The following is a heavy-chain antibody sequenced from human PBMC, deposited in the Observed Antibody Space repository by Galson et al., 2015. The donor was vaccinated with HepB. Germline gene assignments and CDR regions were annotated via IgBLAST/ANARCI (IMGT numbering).Heavy chain of an antibody. D-gene: IGHD6-13*01. J-gene: IGHJ4*02. CDR2: ISSSSSNI. CDR3: ARASKDSSSWYFDY. CDR1: GVTFISYS. Sequence: LRLSCSASGVTFISYSMNWFRQAPGQGLEWVSYISSSSSNIYYADSVKGRFTISRDNAKNSLYLQMNSLRAEDTAVYYCARASKDSSSWYFDYWGQGTLVTVSS. V-gene: IGHV3-48*01.